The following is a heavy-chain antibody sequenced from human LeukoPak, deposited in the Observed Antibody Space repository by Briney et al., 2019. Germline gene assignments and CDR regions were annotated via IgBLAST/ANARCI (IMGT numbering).Heavy chain of an antibody. CDR1: GFTFSGYG. V-gene: IGHV3-30*18. CDR2: ISYDGSNK. J-gene: IGHJ3*02. CDR3: AKDCLGYYYDSSGRDAFDI. D-gene: IGHD3-22*01. Sequence: GGSLRLSCAASGFTFSGYGMHWVRQAPGKGLEWVAVISYDGSNKYYADSVKGRFTISRDNSKNTLYLQMNSLRAEDTAVYYCAKDCLGYYYDSSGRDAFDIWGQGTMVTVSS.